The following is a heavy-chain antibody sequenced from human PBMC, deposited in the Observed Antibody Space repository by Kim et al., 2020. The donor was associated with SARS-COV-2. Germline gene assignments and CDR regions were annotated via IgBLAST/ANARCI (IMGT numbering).Heavy chain of an antibody. CDR3: AGAVGGYDPYYFDY. D-gene: IGHD5-12*01. Sequence: ANSGKGRFTISTDNAKNSLYLQMTGLGAEDTAVYYCAGAVGGYDPYYFDYWGQGTLLTVSS. J-gene: IGHJ4*02. V-gene: IGHV3-11*04.